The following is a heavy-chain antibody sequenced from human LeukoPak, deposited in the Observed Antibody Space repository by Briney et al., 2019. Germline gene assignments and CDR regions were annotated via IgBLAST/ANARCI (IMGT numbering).Heavy chain of an antibody. CDR3: ARDSSSGWYVSYFDY. CDR1: GGSISSSSYY. J-gene: IGHJ4*02. CDR2: IYYSGST. Sequence: SETLSLTCTVSGGSISSSSYYWGWIRQPPGKGLEWIGSIYYSGSTNYNPSLKSRVTISVDTSKNQFSLKLSSVTAADTALYYCARDSSSGWYVSYFDYWGQGTLVTVSS. V-gene: IGHV4-39*07. D-gene: IGHD6-19*01.